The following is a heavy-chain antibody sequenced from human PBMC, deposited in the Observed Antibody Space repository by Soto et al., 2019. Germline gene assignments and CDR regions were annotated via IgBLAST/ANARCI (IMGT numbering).Heavy chain of an antibody. D-gene: IGHD1-1*01. CDR2: ISGSGGST. J-gene: IGHJ4*02. V-gene: IGHV3-23*01. Sequence: GGSLGLSCAASGLTFCSYAMSGVRQAPGKGLEWVSAISGSGGSTYYADSVKGRFTISRDNAKNSLYLQMNSLRDEDTAVYYCARVTSGTLDYWGQGTLVTVSS. CDR1: GLTFCSYA. CDR3: ARVTSGTLDY.